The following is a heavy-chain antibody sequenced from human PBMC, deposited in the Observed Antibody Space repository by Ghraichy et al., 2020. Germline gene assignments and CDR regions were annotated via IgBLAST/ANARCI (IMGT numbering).Heavy chain of an antibody. V-gene: IGHV6-1*01. J-gene: IGHJ1*01. CDR1: GDSVSSNSAA. CDR3: ARGPQYFQH. CDR2: TYYRSKWYS. Sequence: SQTLSLTCAISGDSVSSNSAAWNWIRQSPSGGLEWLGRTYYRSKWYSYYAESVKSRIIINSDTSKNQFSLQLNSVTPEDTAVYYCARGPQYFQHWGQGTVVTVSS.